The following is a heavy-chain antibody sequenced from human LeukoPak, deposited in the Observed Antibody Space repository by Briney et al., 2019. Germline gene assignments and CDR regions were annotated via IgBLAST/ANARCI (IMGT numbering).Heavy chain of an antibody. V-gene: IGHV3-48*03. CDR3: ARGPIVAGRTQLPPDY. J-gene: IGHJ4*02. CDR2: IGSSGSTM. CDR1: GFTFSSYE. D-gene: IGHD6-19*01. Sequence: GGSLRLSCAVSGFTFSSYEMNWVRQAPGKGLEWVSYIGSSGSTMYYADSVKGRFTISRDNAKNSLFLQMNTLRAEDTAVYYCARGPIVAGRTQLPPDYWGQGTPVTVSS.